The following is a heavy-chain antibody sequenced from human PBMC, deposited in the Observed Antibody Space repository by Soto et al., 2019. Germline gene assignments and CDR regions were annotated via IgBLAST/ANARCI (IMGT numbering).Heavy chain of an antibody. CDR3: ARDPREYYDILTGYPSSTYYYYYGMDV. Sequence: QVQLVQSGAEVKKPGASVKVSCKASGYTFTSYYMHWVRQAPGQGLEWMGIIDPSGGSTSYAQKFQGRVTLTRDTSTSTVYMELSSLRSEDTAVYYCARDPREYYDILTGYPSSTYYYYYGMDVWGQGTTVTVSS. D-gene: IGHD3-9*01. CDR2: IDPSGGST. CDR1: GYTFTSYY. J-gene: IGHJ6*02. V-gene: IGHV1-46*01.